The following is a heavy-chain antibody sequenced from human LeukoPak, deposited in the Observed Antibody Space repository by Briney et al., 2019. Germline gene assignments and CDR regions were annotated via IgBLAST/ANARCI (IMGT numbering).Heavy chain of an antibody. CDR3: SFSLNY. J-gene: IGHJ4*02. CDR2: ISSSSSYI. CDR1: GLTFSTYT. V-gene: IGHV3-21*01. Sequence: GGSLRLSCAASGLTFSTYTMNWVRQAPGKGLEWVSSISSSSSYIYYADSVEGRFTISRDNAKKSLYLQMNSLRAEDTAAYYCSFSLNYWGRGTLVTVSS.